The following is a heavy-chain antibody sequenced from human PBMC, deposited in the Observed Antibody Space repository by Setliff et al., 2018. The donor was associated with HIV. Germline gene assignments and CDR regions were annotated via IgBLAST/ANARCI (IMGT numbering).Heavy chain of an antibody. CDR3: ARDSSSWSWAEYFQF. CDR2: IQQHGSEI. CDR1: GYTFSSYW. V-gene: IGHV3-7*01. Sequence: GGSLRLSCAASGYTFSSYWMAWVRQCPGKGLEWVANIQQHGSEIHYVDSVKGRFTISRDNAKNSLSLQMNSLRAEDTAVYYCARDSSSWSWAEYFQFWGQGTPVTV. D-gene: IGHD6-13*01. J-gene: IGHJ1*01.